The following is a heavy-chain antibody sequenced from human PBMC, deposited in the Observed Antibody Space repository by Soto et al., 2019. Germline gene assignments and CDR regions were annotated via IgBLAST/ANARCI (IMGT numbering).Heavy chain of an antibody. CDR3: ARDNGDYPYYYYGMDV. V-gene: IGHV4-30-4*01. CDR1: GGSISSGDYY. D-gene: IGHD4-17*01. J-gene: IGHJ6*02. Sequence: QVQLQESGPGLVKPSQTLSLTCTVSGGSISSGDYYWSWIRQPPGKGLEWIGYIYYSGSTYYNPSLKSRVTISVDTSKNQFSLKLSSVTAADTAVYYCARDNGDYPYYYYGMDVWGQGTTVTVSS. CDR2: IYYSGST.